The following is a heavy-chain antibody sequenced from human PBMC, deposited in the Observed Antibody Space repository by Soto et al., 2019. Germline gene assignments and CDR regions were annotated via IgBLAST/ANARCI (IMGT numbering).Heavy chain of an antibody. Sequence: ASVKVSSKVSGYTLTELSMHWVRQAPGKGLEWMGGFDPEDGETIYAQKFQGRVTMTEDTSTDTAYMELSILRSEDTAVYYCATVPQAMILVVPDYWGQGPLVAVSS. D-gene: IGHD3-22*01. CDR2: FDPEDGET. CDR1: GYTLTELS. V-gene: IGHV1-24*01. CDR3: ATVPQAMILVVPDY. J-gene: IGHJ4*02.